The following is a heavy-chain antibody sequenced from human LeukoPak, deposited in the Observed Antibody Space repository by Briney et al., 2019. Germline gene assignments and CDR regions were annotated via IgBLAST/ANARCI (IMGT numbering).Heavy chain of an antibody. CDR2: IYTSGST. CDR3: ARVYGSGKGYYYYGMDV. D-gene: IGHD3-10*01. Sequence: SETLSLTCTVSGGSISSYYWSWIRQPAGKGLEWLGRIYTSGSTNYNPSLKSRVTMSVDTSKNQFSLKLSSVTAADTAVYYCARVYGSGKGYYYYGMDVWGQGTTVTVSS. V-gene: IGHV4-4*07. J-gene: IGHJ6*02. CDR1: GGSISSYY.